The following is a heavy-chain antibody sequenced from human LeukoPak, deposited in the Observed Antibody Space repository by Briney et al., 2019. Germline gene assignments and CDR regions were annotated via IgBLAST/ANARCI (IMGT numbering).Heavy chain of an antibody. J-gene: IGHJ4*02. Sequence: PGGSLRLSCAASGFSFSNYAMSWVRQVPGKGLEWISAISGRDDSTYYADSVKGRFTISRDTSKNTLYLQMNSLGAEDTAVYYCAKWGDYDVLTGYYDSDYWGQGTLVTVSS. CDR2: ISGRDDST. CDR1: GFSFSNYA. CDR3: AKWGDYDVLTGYYDSDY. V-gene: IGHV3-23*01. D-gene: IGHD3-9*01.